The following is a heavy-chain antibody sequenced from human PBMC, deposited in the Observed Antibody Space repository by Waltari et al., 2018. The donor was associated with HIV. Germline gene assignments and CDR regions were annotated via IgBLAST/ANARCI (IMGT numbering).Heavy chain of an antibody. Sequence: EVQLVESGGGLVTPGGSLRISCAASGFTFSDSRMNWVWPAPGKGLEWVSSMSKNSDYIYYAASVKGRFTISRDNAKKSVYLQMNSLRVEDTAVFYCTRRTPSGTYGMDVWGQGTTVTVSS. CDR3: TRRTPSGTYGMDV. V-gene: IGHV3-21*01. CDR2: MSKNSDYI. CDR1: GFTFSDSR. D-gene: IGHD1-26*01. J-gene: IGHJ6*02.